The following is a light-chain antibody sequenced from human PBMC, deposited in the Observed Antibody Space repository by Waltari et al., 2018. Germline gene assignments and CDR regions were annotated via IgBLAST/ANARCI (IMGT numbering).Light chain of an antibody. CDR2: GVS. CDR3: QQLNSFPYT. J-gene: IGKJ2*01. V-gene: IGKV1-12*01. Sequence: DIQMTQSPSSVSASVGDRVTIACRASQAINNWLVWYQQKPGKPPRLLLNGVSSLASGVPSRFSGSGSGTDFTLTISSLQPEDFATYYCQQLNSFPYTFGQGTKLDIK. CDR1: QAINNW.